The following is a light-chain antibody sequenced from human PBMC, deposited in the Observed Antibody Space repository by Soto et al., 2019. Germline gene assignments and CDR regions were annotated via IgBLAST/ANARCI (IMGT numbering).Light chain of an antibody. CDR3: QHYVTSSPTWT. Sequence: DIQMTQSPSTLSASVGDRITITCRASQSIKNWLAWYQQKPGKAPRLMIFDASRLESGVPPRFSGSGSGSQFTLTITNLQPDDSATYFCQHYVTSSPTWTFGRGTKVEVK. V-gene: IGKV1-5*01. J-gene: IGKJ1*01. CDR1: QSIKNW. CDR2: DAS.